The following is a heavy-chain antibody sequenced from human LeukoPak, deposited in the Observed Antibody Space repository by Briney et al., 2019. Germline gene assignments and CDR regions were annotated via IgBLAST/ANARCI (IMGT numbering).Heavy chain of an antibody. Sequence: ATVKVSCKSSGFTFTDEYIHWVRQAPGQGLEWMGWINPYSGAINYAQKFQGRVTLTRDTSISTAYMELSRLTSGDTAVYYCARDPKSQLLLDYWGQGTLVTVSS. CDR3: ARDPKSQLLLDY. V-gene: IGHV1-2*02. CDR2: INPYSGAI. J-gene: IGHJ4*02. D-gene: IGHD2-2*01. CDR1: GFTFTDEY.